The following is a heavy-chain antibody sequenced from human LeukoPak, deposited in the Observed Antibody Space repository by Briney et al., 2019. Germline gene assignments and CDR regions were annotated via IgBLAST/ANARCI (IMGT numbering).Heavy chain of an antibody. CDR3: ARFQGSSPFDP. V-gene: IGHV1-69*13. Sequence: SVNVSCKASGGTFSSYAISWVRQAPGQGLEWMGGIIPIFGTANYAQKFQGRVTITADESTSTAYMELSSLRSEDTAVYYCARFQGSSPFDPWGQGTLVTVSS. J-gene: IGHJ5*02. CDR2: IIPIFGTA. D-gene: IGHD2-15*01. CDR1: GGTFSSYA.